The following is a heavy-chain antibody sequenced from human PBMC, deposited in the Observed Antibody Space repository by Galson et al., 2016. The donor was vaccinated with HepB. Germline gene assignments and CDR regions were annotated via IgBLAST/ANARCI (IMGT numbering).Heavy chain of an antibody. CDR2: IIPILDIT. Sequence: SVKVSCKASGGTFRSSAINWVRQAPGQGLEWMGRIIPILDITDYAEKFQGRVTITADKSTNTAYMELSSLRSEDTAVYYCARTQEWLTSGALDIWGQGTLVTVSS. J-gene: IGHJ3*02. V-gene: IGHV1-69*04. CDR1: GGTFRSSA. CDR3: ARTQEWLTSGALDI. D-gene: IGHD3-3*01.